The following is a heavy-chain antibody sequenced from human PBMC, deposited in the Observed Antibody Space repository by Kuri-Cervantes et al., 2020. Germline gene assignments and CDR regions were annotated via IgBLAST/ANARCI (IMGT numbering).Heavy chain of an antibody. V-gene: IGHV3-23*01. CDR2: ISGSGGST. Sequence: GGSLRLSCAASGFTFSSYAMSWVRQAPGKGLEWVSAISGSGGSTYYADSVKGRFTISRDNSKNTLYLQMNSLRAEDTAVYYCAKVEVDTAMDTYYFDYWGQGTLVNVSS. CDR3: AKVEVDTAMDTYYFDY. CDR1: GFTFSSYA. J-gene: IGHJ4*02. D-gene: IGHD5-18*01.